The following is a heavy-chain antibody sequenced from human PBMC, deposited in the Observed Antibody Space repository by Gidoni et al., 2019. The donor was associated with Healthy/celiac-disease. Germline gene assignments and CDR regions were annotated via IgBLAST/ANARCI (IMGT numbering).Heavy chain of an antibody. Sequence: EVQLLESGGGLVQPGGSLRLSCTASGFTFSSYAMSWVRQAPGKGLEWVSAISGSGGSTYYADSVKGRFTISRDNSKNTLYLQMNSLRAEDTAVYYCAKSTSCYFVSCYFDYWGQGTLVTVSS. CDR3: AKSTSCYFVSCYFDY. V-gene: IGHV3-23*01. D-gene: IGHD2-2*01. CDR1: GFTFSSYA. J-gene: IGHJ4*02. CDR2: ISGSGGST.